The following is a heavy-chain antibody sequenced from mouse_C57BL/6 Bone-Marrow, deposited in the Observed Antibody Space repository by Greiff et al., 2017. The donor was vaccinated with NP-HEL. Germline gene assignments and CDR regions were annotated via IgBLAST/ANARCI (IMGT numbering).Heavy chain of an antibody. J-gene: IGHJ3*01. V-gene: IGHV7-3*01. CDR1: GFTFTDYY. D-gene: IGHD2-2*01. CDR2: IRNKANGYTT. CDR3: ARWGLGGFAY. Sequence: EVKVVESGGGLVQPGGSLSLSCAASGFTFTDYYMSWVRQPPGKALEWLGFIRNKANGYTTEYSASVKGRFTISRDNSQSILYLQMNALRAEDSATYYCARWGLGGFAYWGQGTLVTVSA.